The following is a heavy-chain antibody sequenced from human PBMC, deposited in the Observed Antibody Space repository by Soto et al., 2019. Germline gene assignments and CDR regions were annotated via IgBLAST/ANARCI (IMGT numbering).Heavy chain of an antibody. J-gene: IGHJ4*02. D-gene: IGHD5-18*01. CDR3: ASWVDTAMVDY. Sequence: QVQLVESGGGLVKPGGSLRLSCAASGFTFSDYYMSWIRQAPGKGLEWVSYISSSSSYTNYADSVKGRFTISRDNAKNSLDLQMNSLRAEYTAVYYCASWVDTAMVDYWGQGTLVAVSS. CDR1: GFTFSDYY. CDR2: ISSSSSYT. V-gene: IGHV3-11*05.